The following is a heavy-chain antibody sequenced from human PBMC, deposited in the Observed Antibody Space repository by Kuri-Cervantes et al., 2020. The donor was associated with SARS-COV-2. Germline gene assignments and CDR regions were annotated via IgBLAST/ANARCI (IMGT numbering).Heavy chain of an antibody. Sequence: CTVSGASIISSNYDWSWIRQPAGKGLEWICYNHTSGSTNYNPSLMGRVTISLDTSKNQFSLKLRSVTATDTAVYYCAREGHSYDYYYHYFYIDVWGKGTTVTVSS. CDR3: AREGHSYDYYYHYFYIDV. CDR1: GASIISSNYD. J-gene: IGHJ6*03. D-gene: IGHD3-16*01. V-gene: IGHV4-61*09. CDR2: NHTSGST.